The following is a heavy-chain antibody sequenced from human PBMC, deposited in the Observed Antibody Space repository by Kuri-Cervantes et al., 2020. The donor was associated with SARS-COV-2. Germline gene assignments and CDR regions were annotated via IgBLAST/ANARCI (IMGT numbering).Heavy chain of an antibody. J-gene: IGHJ4*02. Sequence: GESLRLSCAASGFTVSSNYMSWVRQAPGKGLEWVANIKQDGSEKYYVDSVKGRFTISRDNAKNSQYLQMNSLRAEDTAVYYCARESLVGGTNDHWGQGTLVTVSS. CDR3: ARESLVGGTNDH. V-gene: IGHV3-7*01. CDR1: GFTVSSNY. CDR2: IKQDGSEK. D-gene: IGHD1-26*01.